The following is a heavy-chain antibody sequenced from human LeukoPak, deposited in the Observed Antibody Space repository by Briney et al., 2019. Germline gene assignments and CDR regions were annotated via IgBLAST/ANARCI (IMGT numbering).Heavy chain of an antibody. Sequence: GGSLRLSCAASRFTFSSYGMHWVRQAPGKGLEWVAYIQYDGSNEQCADSVKGRFSISRDSPKNILYLQMNSLRAEDTAVYYCAKDRCSNGVGCYYYYMDVWGKGTTVTISS. J-gene: IGHJ6*03. V-gene: IGHV3-30*02. CDR3: AKDRCSNGVGCYYYYMDV. CDR2: IQYDGSNE. CDR1: RFTFSSYG. D-gene: IGHD2-8*01.